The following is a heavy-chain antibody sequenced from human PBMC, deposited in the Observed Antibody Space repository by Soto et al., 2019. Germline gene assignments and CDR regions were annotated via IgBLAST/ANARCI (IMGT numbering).Heavy chain of an antibody. J-gene: IGHJ4*02. CDR2: IYSGGYT. Sequence: EVQLVESGGGLIQPGGSLRLSCAVSGFTVSNNYMSWVRQAPGKGLEGVSVIYSGGYTAYGDSVKGRFTISRDNYKKTLYLQMDGRRADLEAVVFSAAGRRGGGYWGQGTLVTVSS. CDR1: GFTVSNNY. V-gene: IGHV3-53*01. D-gene: IGHD6-13*01. CDR3: AAGRRGGGY.